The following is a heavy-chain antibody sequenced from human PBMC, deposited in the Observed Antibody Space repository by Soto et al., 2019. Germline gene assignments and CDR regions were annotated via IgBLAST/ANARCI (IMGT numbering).Heavy chain of an antibody. D-gene: IGHD6-19*01. CDR2: IYYSGST. V-gene: IGHV4-39*01. J-gene: IGHJ5*02. CDR1: GGSISSSSYY. CDR3: ARAYSSGWDNWFDP. Sequence: LSLTCTVSGGSISSSSYYWRWIRQPPGKGLEWIGSIYYSGSTYYNPSLKSRVTISVDTSKNQFSLKLSSVTAADTAVYYCARAYSSGWDNWFDPWGQGTLVTVSS.